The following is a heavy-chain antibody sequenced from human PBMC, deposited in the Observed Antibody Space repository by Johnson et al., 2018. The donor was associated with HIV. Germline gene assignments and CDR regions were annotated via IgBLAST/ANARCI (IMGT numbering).Heavy chain of an antibody. J-gene: IGHJ3*02. D-gene: IGHD3-16*01. CDR2: ISWNSGSI. Sequence: VPLVESGGGWVQPGRSLRVSCAASGFTFDEYVIHWVRQAPGKGLEWVSGISWNSGSIGYADSVKGRFTISRDNAKNSLYLQMNSLRAEDTAVYFCAREGGPPKLAFDIWGQGTMVTVSS. CDR3: AREGGPPKLAFDI. CDR1: GFTFDEYV. V-gene: IGHV3-9*01.